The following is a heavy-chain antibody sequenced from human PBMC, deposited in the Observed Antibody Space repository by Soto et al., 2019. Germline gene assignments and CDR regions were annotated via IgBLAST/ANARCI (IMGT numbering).Heavy chain of an antibody. V-gene: IGHV4-31*03. CDR1: GGSISSGGYY. D-gene: IGHD2-8*01. CDR2: IYYSGST. J-gene: IGHJ3*02. CDR3: ARETNWSSAFDI. Sequence: QVQLQESGPGLVKPSQTLSLTCTVSGGSISSGGYYWSWIRQHPGKGLEWIGYIYYSGSTYSNPSLKSRVTISVDTSKNQFSLKLSSVTAADTAVYYCARETNWSSAFDIWGQGTMVTVSS.